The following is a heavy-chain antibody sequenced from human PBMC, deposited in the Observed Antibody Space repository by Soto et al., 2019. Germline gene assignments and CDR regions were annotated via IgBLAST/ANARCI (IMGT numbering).Heavy chain of an antibody. CDR2: IKSKVDGGTT. CDR1: GFTFSSAW. Sequence: EVQLVESGGGLVEPGGSLRLSCAASGFTFSSAWMIWFRQAPGKGLEWVGRIKSKVDGGTTDYGAPVKGRFTISRDDTKNTRYLQMNSLRTEDTAVYYWYADVPNADVYVPVDYWGTGIVVTVSP. D-gene: IGHD2-2*01. J-gene: IGHJ4*02. CDR3: YADVPNADVYVPVDY. V-gene: IGHV3-15*01.